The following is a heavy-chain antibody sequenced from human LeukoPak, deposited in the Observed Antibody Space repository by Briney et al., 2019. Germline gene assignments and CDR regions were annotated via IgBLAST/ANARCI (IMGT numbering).Heavy chain of an antibody. Sequence: ASVKVSCKASGYTFTGYYMHWVRQAPGQGLEWMGWINPNSGGTNYAQKFQGRVTMTRDTSISTAYMELSRLRSDDTAVYYCARTYCSGGSCYSAGDYWGQGTLVTVSS. V-gene: IGHV1-2*02. J-gene: IGHJ4*02. CDR1: GYTFTGYY. CDR2: INPNSGGT. CDR3: ARTYCSGGSCYSAGDY. D-gene: IGHD2-15*01.